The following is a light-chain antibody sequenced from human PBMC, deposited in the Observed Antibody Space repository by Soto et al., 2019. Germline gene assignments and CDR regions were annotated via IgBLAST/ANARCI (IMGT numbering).Light chain of an antibody. CDR3: QQWIRWT. V-gene: IGKV3-15*01. J-gene: IGKJ1*01. CDR2: GAS. CDR1: QNVGSN. Sequence: EMVMTQSPATLSVSPGDRATLSCRASQNVGSNVAWFQQSPGQTPRLLIYGASTRAAGIPGRFSGGGSDTEFTLTISSLQSEDFATYYCQQWIRWTFGQGTMLELK.